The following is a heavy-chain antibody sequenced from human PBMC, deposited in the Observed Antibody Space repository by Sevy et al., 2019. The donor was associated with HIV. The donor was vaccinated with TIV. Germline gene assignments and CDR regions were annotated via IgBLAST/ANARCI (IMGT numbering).Heavy chain of an antibody. D-gene: IGHD5-18*01. CDR3: VKEVSEYSYSDY. Sequence: QLGGSLRLSCAASGFTFSSYAMHWVRQTPGKGLEWVSAISGSAHRTYYTDSVKGRFTISRDNSKNMLFLQMNSLRAEDTAVYYCVKEVSEYSYSDYWGQGTLVTVSS. CDR2: ISGSAHRT. V-gene: IGHV3-23*01. CDR1: GFTFSSYA. J-gene: IGHJ4*02.